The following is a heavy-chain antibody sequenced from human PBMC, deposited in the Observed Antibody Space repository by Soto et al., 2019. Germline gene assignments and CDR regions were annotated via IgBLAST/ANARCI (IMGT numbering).Heavy chain of an antibody. D-gene: IGHD1-20*01. J-gene: IGHJ5*02. CDR1: YGSIYSGDYY. V-gene: IGHV4-30-4*01. Sequence: SETLSLTCTVSYGSIYSGDYYWSWIRQPPGKGLEWLGYVFHNGVAYYNPSLNNRVTIPVDRSRNQFSLRLNSLTAADTAVYFCARFRRLVQAPRDRYTYFDLWGQGTLVTVSS. CDR3: ARFRRLVQAPRDRYTYFDL. CDR2: VFHNGVA.